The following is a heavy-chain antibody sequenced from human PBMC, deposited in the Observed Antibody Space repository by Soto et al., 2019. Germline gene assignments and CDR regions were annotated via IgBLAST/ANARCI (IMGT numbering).Heavy chain of an antibody. CDR3: ARGLGTNGLDV. Sequence: QIQLVQSGGEVKKPGASVKVSCKASGYKFITYGITWVRQAPGQGLEWMGGISTYSGNKDYAQSLQDRVTMTTDTSTSTVYMELGSLRSDDTAVYYCARGLGTNGLDVWGQGTAVTVSS. V-gene: IGHV1-18*04. J-gene: IGHJ6*02. CDR1: GYKFITYG. D-gene: IGHD3-16*01. CDR2: ISTYSGNK.